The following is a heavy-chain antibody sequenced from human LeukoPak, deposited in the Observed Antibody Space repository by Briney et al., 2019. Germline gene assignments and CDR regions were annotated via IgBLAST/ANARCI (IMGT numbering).Heavy chain of an antibody. CDR2: VDHTGST. V-gene: IGHV4-59*01. D-gene: IGHD1-1*01. CDR1: DDSITMYY. J-gene: IGHJ6*03. CDR3: ARGRVSSSTWYSTYYYYFYMDV. Sequence: KASETLSLTCTVSDDSITMYYWTWIRQPPGKGLEWIGHVDHTGSTNFNPSLNGRVSISRDTSKNLFCLRLRSVAAAATAVYFCARGRVSSSTWYSTYYYYFYMDVWGKGTTVTVSS.